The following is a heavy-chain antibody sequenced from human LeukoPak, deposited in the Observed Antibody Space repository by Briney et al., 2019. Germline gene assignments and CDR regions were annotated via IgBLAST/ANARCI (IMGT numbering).Heavy chain of an antibody. CDR2: IWHDGSNK. CDR3: ARDAVYSSSWQYY. J-gene: IGHJ4*02. CDR1: GFTFSTYG. Sequence: PGGSLRLSCAASGFTFSTYGIHWVRQAPGKGLEWVAVIWHDGSNKYYADSVKGRFTISRDNSKNTLYLQMNSLRAEDTAVYYCARDAVYSSSWQYYWGQGTLVTVSS. V-gene: IGHV3-33*01. D-gene: IGHD6-13*01.